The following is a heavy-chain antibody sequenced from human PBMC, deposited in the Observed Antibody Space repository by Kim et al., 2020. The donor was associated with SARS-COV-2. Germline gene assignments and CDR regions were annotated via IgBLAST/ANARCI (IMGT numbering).Heavy chain of an antibody. CDR3: ARDGDDILTGYPHYFDY. D-gene: IGHD3-9*01. Sequence: VKGRFTISRDNAKNSLYLQMNSLRAEDTAVYYCARDGDDILTGYPHYFDYWGQGTLVTVSS. J-gene: IGHJ4*02. V-gene: IGHV3-21*01.